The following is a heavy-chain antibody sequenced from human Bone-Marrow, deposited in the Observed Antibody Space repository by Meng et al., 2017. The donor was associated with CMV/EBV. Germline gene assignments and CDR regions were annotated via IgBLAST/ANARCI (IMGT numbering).Heavy chain of an antibody. CDR1: GFTFSSYG. CDR2: ISSSSSYI. Sequence: GESLKISCAASGFTFSSYGMHWVRQAPGKRLEWVSSISSSSSYIYYADSVKGRFTISRDNSKNTLYLQMSSLRAEDTAVYYWARGGATITKVRGVIITDDMPYWGQGTLVTVSS. CDR3: ARGGATITKVRGVIITDDMPY. V-gene: IGHV3-21*01. J-gene: IGHJ4*02. D-gene: IGHD3-10*01.